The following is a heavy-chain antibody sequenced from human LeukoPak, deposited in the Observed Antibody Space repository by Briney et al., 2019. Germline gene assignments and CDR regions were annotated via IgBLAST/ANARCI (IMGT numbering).Heavy chain of an antibody. J-gene: IGHJ4*02. V-gene: IGHV3-30*18. CDR3: AQDYSGYDLSAGY. CDR1: GFTFSSYG. CDR2: ISYDGSNK. D-gene: IGHD5-12*01. Sequence: GGSLRLSCAASGFTFSSYGMHWVRQAPGKGLEWVAVISYDGSNKYYADSVKGRFTISRDNSKDTLYLQMNSLRAEDTALYYCAQDYSGYDLSAGYWGQGTLVTVSS.